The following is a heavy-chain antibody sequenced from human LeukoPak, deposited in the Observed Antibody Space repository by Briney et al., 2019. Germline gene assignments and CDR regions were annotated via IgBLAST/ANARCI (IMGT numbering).Heavy chain of an antibody. Sequence: AGGSLRLSCAASKFPFSDYYMSWIRQAPGKGLEWISYISSSSSYANYADSVKGRFTISRDNARNSLYLQMNSLRAEDTAVYYCAGDGPVTAAKQFDHWGQGALVTVSS. J-gene: IGHJ4*02. D-gene: IGHD2-2*01. CDR2: ISSSSSYA. CDR3: AGDGPVTAAKQFDH. V-gene: IGHV3-11*06. CDR1: KFPFSDYY.